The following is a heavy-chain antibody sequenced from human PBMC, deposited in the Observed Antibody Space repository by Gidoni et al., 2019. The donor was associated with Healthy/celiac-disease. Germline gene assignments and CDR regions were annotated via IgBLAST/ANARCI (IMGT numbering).Heavy chain of an antibody. CDR1: GYTFTSYG. Sequence: QVQLVQSGAEVKKPGASVKVSCKASGYTFTSYGISWVRQAPGQGLEWMGWISANNGNTNYAQKLQGRVTMTTDTSTSTAYMELRSLRSDDTAVYYCARDRRENYYGSGSYDYFDYWGQGTLVTVSS. CDR2: ISANNGNT. J-gene: IGHJ4*02. D-gene: IGHD3-10*01. CDR3: ARDRRENYYGSGSYDYFDY. V-gene: IGHV1-18*01.